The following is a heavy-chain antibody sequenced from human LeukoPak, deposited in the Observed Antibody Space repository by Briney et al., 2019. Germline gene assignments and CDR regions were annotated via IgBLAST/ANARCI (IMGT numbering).Heavy chain of an antibody. CDR3: ARDIVPTLGVRRGLVF. CDR2: INPNSGGT. CDR1: GYTFTGYY. Sequence: ASVKVSCKASGYTFTGYYMHWVRRAPGQGLEWMGWINPNSGGTNYAQKFQGRVTMTRDMSISTAYMELSRLRSDDTAVFYCARDIVPTLGVRRGLVFWGQGTLVTVSS. V-gene: IGHV1-2*02. J-gene: IGHJ4*02. D-gene: IGHD5-12*01.